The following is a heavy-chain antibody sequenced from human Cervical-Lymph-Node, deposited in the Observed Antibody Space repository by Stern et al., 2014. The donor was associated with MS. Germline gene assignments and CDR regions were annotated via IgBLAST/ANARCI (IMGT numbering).Heavy chain of an antibody. J-gene: IGHJ6*02. CDR3: AKEGFGVYGMDV. V-gene: IGHV3-9*01. D-gene: IGHD3-3*01. CDR2: ITWNGGFI. CDR1: GFTFDDYA. Sequence: EVHLVESGGGLVQPGRSLRLSCAASGFTFDDYAMHWVRQAPGQGLEWVSSITWNGGFIGYADSVKGRFTISRDNAKNSLSLQMNSLRPEDTALYYCAKEGFGVYGMDVWGQGTTVTVSS.